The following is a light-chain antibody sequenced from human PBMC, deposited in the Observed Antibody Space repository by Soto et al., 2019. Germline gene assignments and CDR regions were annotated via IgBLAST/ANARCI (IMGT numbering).Light chain of an antibody. CDR1: QGISRW. CDR2: AAT. CDR3: QQANSFPSFP. V-gene: IGKV1-12*02. J-gene: IGKJ3*01. Sequence: DIQMTQSPSSVSASVGDRVTITCRASQGISRWLAWYQQKPGKAPKLLIYAATSLQSGVPSRFSGSGSGTDFTLTISSLQPEDFATYYCQQANSFPSFPFGPGTKVDIK.